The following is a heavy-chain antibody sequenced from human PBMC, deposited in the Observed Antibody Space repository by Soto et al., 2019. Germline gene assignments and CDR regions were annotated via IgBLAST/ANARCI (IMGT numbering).Heavy chain of an antibody. CDR3: ARGSMDWRGVGRGFDY. J-gene: IGHJ4*02. CDR1: GGSISSYY. Sequence: QVQLQESGPGLVKPSETLSLTCTVSGGSISSYYWSWIRQPPGKGLEWIGYIYYSGSTNYNPSLKSRVTISVDTSKNQFSLKLSSVTAADTAVYYCARGSMDWRGVGRGFDYWGQGTLVTVSS. V-gene: IGHV4-59*01. D-gene: IGHD3-3*01. CDR2: IYYSGST.